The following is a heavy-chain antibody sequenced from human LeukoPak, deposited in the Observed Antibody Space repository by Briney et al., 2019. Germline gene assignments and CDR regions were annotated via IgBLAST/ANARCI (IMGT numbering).Heavy chain of an antibody. CDR2: ISYDGSNK. Sequence: GGSLRLSCAASGFTFSSYGMHWVRQAPGKGLEWVAVISYDGSNKYYADSVKGRFTISRDNSKNTLYLQMNSLRAEDTAVYYCAKATGTIYYYYGMDVWGKGTTVTVSS. CDR1: GFTFSSYG. D-gene: IGHD1/OR15-1a*01. CDR3: AKATGTIYYYYGMDV. V-gene: IGHV3-30*18. J-gene: IGHJ6*04.